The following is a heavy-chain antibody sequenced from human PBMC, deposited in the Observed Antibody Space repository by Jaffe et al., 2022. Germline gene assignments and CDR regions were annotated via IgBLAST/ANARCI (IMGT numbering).Heavy chain of an antibody. J-gene: IGHJ2*01. Sequence: QVQLVQSGAEVKKPGASVKVSCKASGYTFTSYYMHWVRQAPGQGLEWMGVISPSGGSTSYAQKFQGRVTMTRDTSTSTVYMELSSLRSEDTAVYYCAREVVVGATRNWYFDLWGRGTLVTVSS. CDR3: AREVVVGATRNWYFDL. CDR1: GYTFTSYY. CDR2: ISPSGGST. V-gene: IGHV1-46*01. D-gene: IGHD2-15*01.